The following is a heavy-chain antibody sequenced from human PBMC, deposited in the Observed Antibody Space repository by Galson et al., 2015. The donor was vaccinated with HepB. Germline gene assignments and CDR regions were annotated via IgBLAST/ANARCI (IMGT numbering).Heavy chain of an antibody. CDR2: ISYDGSNK. V-gene: IGHV3-30*03. CDR3: ARDQEYQLLYYFDY. D-gene: IGHD2-2*01. Sequence: SLRLSCAASGFTFSSYGMHWVRQAPGKGLEWVAVISYDGSNKYYADSVKGRFTISRDNSKNTLYLQMNSLRAEDTAVYYCARDQEYQLLYYFDYWGQGTLVTVSS. J-gene: IGHJ4*02. CDR1: GFTFSSYG.